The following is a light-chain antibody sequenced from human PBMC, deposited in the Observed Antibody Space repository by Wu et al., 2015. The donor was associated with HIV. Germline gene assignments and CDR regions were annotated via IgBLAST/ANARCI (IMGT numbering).Light chain of an antibody. CDR1: QRVSGN. J-gene: IGKJ4*01. CDR2: DSS. CDR3: QQYDNWPLT. V-gene: IGKV3-15*01. Sequence: EIMLTQSPATLSVSPGERATLSCRASQRVSGNLAWFQHKPGQPPRLLIYDSSTRATAIPVRFSGSGSGTEFTLTISSMRSEDIAIYYCQQYDNWPLTFGGGTKVNIK.